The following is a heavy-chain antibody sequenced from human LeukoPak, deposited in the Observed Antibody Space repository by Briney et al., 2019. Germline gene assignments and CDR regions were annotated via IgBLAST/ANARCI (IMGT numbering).Heavy chain of an antibody. J-gene: IGHJ4*02. V-gene: IGHV3-30*03. D-gene: IGHD3-22*01. Sequence: GGSLRLSCAASGFTFSSYGMHWVRQAPGKGLEWVAVISYDGSNKYYADSVKGRFTISRDNSKNTLYLQMNSLRAEDTAVYYCARDSSGYYDYWGQGTLVTVSS. CDR1: GFTFSSYG. CDR2: ISYDGSNK. CDR3: ARDSSGYYDY.